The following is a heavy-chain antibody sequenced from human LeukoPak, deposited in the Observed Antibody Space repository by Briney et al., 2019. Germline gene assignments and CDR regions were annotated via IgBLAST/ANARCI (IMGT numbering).Heavy chain of an antibody. CDR3: ATSTLLIYYYMDV. V-gene: IGHV4-34*01. CDR1: GGSFSGYY. Sequence: SETLSLTCAVYGGSFSGYYWSWIRQPPGKGLEWIGEINHSGSTNYNPSLKSRVTISVDTSKNQFSLKLSSVTAADTAVYYCATSTLLIYYYMDVWGKGTTVTVSS. D-gene: IGHD2-21*01. CDR2: INHSGST. J-gene: IGHJ6*03.